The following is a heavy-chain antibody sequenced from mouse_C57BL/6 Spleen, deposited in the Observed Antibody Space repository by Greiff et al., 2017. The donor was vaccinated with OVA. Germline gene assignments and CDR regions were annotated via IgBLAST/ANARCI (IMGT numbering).Heavy chain of an antibody. CDR3: ALLRVYYFDY. V-gene: IGHV1-69*01. CDR1: GYTFTSYW. CDR2: IDPSDSYT. Sequence: QVQLQQPGAELVMPGASVKLSCKASGYTFTSYWMHWVKQRPGQGLEWIGEIDPSDSYTNYNQKFKGKSTLTVDKSSSTAYMQLRSLTSEDSAVYYCALLRVYYFDYWGQGTTLTVSS. D-gene: IGHD1-1*01. J-gene: IGHJ2*01.